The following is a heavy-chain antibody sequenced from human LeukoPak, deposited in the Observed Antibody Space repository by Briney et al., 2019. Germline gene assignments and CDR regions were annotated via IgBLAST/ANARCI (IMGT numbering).Heavy chain of an antibody. D-gene: IGHD3-22*01. CDR3: ANGGLWLPTRTA. J-gene: IGHJ5*02. Sequence: GGSLRLSCAASGFTFSTYAMSWVRQAPGKGLERVSSISGSGGSTYYADSVKGRFTVPRDNSKNTLYLQMNSLRVEDTAVYYCANGGLWLPTRTAWGQGTLVTVSS. CDR2: ISGSGGST. V-gene: IGHV3-23*01. CDR1: GFTFSTYA.